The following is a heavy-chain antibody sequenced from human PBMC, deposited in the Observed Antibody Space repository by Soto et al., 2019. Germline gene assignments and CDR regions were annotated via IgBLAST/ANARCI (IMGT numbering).Heavy chain of an antibody. CDR2: IYYSGST. CDR1: GGSISSYY. J-gene: IGHJ6*02. CDR3: ARAHREYYYGMDV. V-gene: IGHV4-59*01. Sequence: SETLSLTCTVSGGSISSYYWSWIRQPPGKGLEWIGYIYYSGSTNYNPSLKSRVTISVGTSKNQFSLKLSSVTAADTAVYYCARAHREYYYGMDVWGQGTTVTVSS.